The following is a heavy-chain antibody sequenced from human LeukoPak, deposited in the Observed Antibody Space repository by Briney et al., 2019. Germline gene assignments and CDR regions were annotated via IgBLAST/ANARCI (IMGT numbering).Heavy chain of an antibody. D-gene: IGHD4/OR15-4a*01. J-gene: IGHJ6*02. V-gene: IGHV3-21*01. CDR1: GFTFSSYS. Sequence: GGSLRLSCAASGFTFSSYSMNWVRQAPGKGLEWVSSISSSSSYIYYADSVKGRFTISRDNAKNSLYLQMNSLRAEDTAVYYCAREEVLWKLYYYYYYGMDVWGQGTTVTVSS. CDR2: ISSSSSYI. CDR3: AREEVLWKLYYYYYYGMDV.